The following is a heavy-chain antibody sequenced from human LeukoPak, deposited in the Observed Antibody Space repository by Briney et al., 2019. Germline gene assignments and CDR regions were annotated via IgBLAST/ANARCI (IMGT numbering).Heavy chain of an antibody. CDR3: ARVGYSIPPNNWFDP. CDR1: GGSISSGGYY. Sequence: SETLSLNCTVSGGSISSGGYYWSWIRQHPGKGLEWIGYIYYSGSTYYNPSLKSRVTISVDTSKNQFSLKLSSVTAADTAVYYCARVGYSIPPNNWFDPWGQGTLVTVSS. V-gene: IGHV4-31*03. D-gene: IGHD4-11*01. CDR2: IYYSGST. J-gene: IGHJ5*02.